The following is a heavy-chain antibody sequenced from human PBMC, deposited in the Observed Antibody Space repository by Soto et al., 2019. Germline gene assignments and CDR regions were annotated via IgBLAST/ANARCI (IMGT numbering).Heavy chain of an antibody. CDR2: ISGSGGST. CDR3: AKVEGGAIAARLSPFDY. CDR1: GFTFSSYA. J-gene: IGHJ4*02. V-gene: IGHV3-23*01. D-gene: IGHD6-6*01. Sequence: GGSLRLSCAASGFTFSSYAMSWVRQAPGKGLEWVSAISGSGGSTYYADSVKGRFTISRDNSKNTLYLQMNSLRAEDTAVYYCAKVEGGAIAARLSPFDYWGQGTLVTVSS.